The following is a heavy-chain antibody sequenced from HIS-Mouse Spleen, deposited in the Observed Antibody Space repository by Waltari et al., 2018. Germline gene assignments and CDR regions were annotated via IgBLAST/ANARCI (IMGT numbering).Heavy chain of an antibody. J-gene: IGHJ4*02. V-gene: IGHV4-34*01. CDR2: INHSGRT. D-gene: IGHD1-26*01. Sequence: QVQLQQWGAGLLKPSETLSLTCAVYGGSFSGYYWSWIRQPPGKGLEWIGEINHSGRTNYKPSLKSRVTISVDTSKNQFSLKLGSVTAADTAVYYCARMGPASGSYGDYWGQGTLVTVSS. CDR3: ARMGPASGSYGDY. CDR1: GGSFSGYY.